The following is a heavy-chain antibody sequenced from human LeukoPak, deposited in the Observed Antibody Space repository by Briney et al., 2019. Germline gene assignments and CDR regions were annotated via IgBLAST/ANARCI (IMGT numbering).Heavy chain of an antibody. CDR1: GFTFSSYA. Sequence: GASLRLSCAASGFTFSSYAMSWVRQAPGKGLEWVSAISGSGGSTYYADSVKGRFTISRDNSKNTLYLQMNSLRAEDTAVYYCAKALEGPNWSDPWGQGTLVTVSS. J-gene: IGHJ5*02. CDR3: AKALEGPNWSDP. CDR2: ISGSGGST. V-gene: IGHV3-23*01.